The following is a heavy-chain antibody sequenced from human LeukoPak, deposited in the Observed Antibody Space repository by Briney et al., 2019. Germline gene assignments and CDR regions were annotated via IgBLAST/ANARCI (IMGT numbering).Heavy chain of an antibody. CDR3: ARGSGSPRIAAAGTDFDY. Sequence: SETLSLTCAVYGGSFSGYYWSWIRQPPGKGLEWIGEINHSGSTNYNPSLKSRVTIPVDTSKNQFSLKLSSVTAADTAVYYCARGSGSPRIAAAGTDFDYWGQGTLVTVSS. J-gene: IGHJ4*02. CDR2: INHSGST. D-gene: IGHD6-13*01. CDR1: GGSFSGYY. V-gene: IGHV4-34*01.